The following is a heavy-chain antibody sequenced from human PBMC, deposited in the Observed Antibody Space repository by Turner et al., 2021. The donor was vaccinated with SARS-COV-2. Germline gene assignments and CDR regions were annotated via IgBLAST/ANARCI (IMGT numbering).Heavy chain of an antibody. V-gene: IGHV3-30*04. CDR1: GFTFSNYA. CDR2: ISYDGRNK. Sequence: QVQLVESGGGVVQPGRSLSLPCAASGFTFSNYAIHWVRQAPGEGLEWVAVISYDGRNKYYADSVKGRFTISRDNSKNTLYLQMNSLRAEDTAVYYCARDREDCSSTSCYEADWGQGTLVTVSS. CDR3: ARDREDCSSTSCYEAD. J-gene: IGHJ4*02. D-gene: IGHD2-2*01.